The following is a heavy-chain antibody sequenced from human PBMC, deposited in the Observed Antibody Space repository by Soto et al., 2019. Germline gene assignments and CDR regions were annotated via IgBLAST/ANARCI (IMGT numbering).Heavy chain of an antibody. CDR3: ARDNPMVRGKALGY. J-gene: IGHJ4*02. CDR2: ISSSSSYI. Sequence: EVQLVESGGGLVKPGGSLRLSCAASGFTFSSYSMNWVRQAPGKGLEWVSSISSSSSYIYYADSVKGRFTISRDNAKNSLYLQMNSLRAEDTAVYHCARDNPMVRGKALGYWGQGTLVTVSS. CDR1: GFTFSSYS. D-gene: IGHD3-10*01. V-gene: IGHV3-21*01.